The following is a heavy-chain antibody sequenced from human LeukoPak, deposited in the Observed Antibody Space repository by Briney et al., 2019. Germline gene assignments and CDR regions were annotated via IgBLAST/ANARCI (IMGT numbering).Heavy chain of an antibody. CDR1: GFTFSSYE. V-gene: IGHV3-48*01. J-gene: IGHJ4*02. D-gene: IGHD2-8*02. CDR3: ARDSQPRLRVAAFDY. CDR2: ISSSSSTI. Sequence: PGGSLRLSCAASGFTFSSYEMNWVRQAPGKGLEWVSYISSSSSTIYYADSVKGRFTISRDNAKNSLYLQMNSLRAEDTAVYYCARDSQPRLRVAAFDYWGQGTLVTVSS.